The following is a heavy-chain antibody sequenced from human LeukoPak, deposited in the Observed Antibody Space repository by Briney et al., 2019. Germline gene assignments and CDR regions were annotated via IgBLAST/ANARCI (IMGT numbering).Heavy chain of an antibody. D-gene: IGHD1-14*01. Sequence: SETLSLTCTVSGGSISSNTYYWGWIRQPPGKGLEWIANIYYSGSTYYNPSLKSRVTISADTSKNQFPLKLTSVTAADTAVYYCASNLYNWFDPWGQGTLVTVSS. V-gene: IGHV4-39*01. J-gene: IGHJ5*02. CDR1: GGSISSNTYY. CDR3: ASNLYNWFDP. CDR2: IYYSGST.